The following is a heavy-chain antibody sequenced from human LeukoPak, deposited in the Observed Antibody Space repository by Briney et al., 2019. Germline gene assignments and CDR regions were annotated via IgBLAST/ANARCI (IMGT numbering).Heavy chain of an antibody. D-gene: IGHD2-2*01. CDR2: INPNSGGT. J-gene: IGHJ4*02. V-gene: IGHV1-2*02. CDR1: GYTFTGYY. Sequence: EASVKVSCKASGYTFTGYYMHWVRQAPGQGLEWMGWINPNSGGTNYAQKLQGRVTMTTDTSTSTAYMELRSLRSDDTAVYYCARDDVVVPAAIVGFWGQGTLVTVSS. CDR3: ARDDVVVPAAIVGF.